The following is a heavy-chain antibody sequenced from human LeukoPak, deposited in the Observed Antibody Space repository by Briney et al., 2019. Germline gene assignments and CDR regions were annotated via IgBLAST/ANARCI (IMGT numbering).Heavy chain of an antibody. CDR2: IKSKTDGGTT. CDR3: TTASDCSGGSCYSDY. CDR1: GFTFSNAW. Sequence: GGSLRLSCAASGFTFSNAWMSWVRQAPGKGLEWVGRIKSKTDGGTTDYAAPVKGRFTISRDDSKNTLYLQMNTLKTEDTAVYYCTTASDCSGGSCYSDYWGQGTLVTVSS. D-gene: IGHD2-15*01. V-gene: IGHV3-15*01. J-gene: IGHJ4*02.